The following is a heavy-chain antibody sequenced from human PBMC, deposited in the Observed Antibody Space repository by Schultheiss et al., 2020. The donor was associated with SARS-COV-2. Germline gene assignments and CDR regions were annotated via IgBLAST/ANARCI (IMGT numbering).Heavy chain of an antibody. J-gene: IGHJ6*03. Sequence: SETLSLTCTVSGGSISSSSSYWVWIRQPPGKGLEWIGYIYYSGSTNYNPSLKSRVTISVDTSKNQFSLKLSSVTAADTAVYYCARTRIQTNYYYYYMDVWGKGTTVTVSS. CDR2: IYYSGST. V-gene: IGHV4-61*05. CDR3: ARTRIQTNYYYYYMDV. CDR1: GGSISSSSSY.